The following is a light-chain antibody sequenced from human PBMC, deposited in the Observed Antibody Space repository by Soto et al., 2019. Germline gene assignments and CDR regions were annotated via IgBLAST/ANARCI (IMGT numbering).Light chain of an antibody. CDR3: QQYNTYGYVWT. CDR1: QSISTW. V-gene: IGKV1-5*03. Sequence: DLQMTQSPSTLSASVGDRVAITCRASQSISTWLAWYQQKPGKAPSLLIFKASELESGVPSRFSGSGSGTEFTLTISSLQPDDFATYYCQQYNTYGYVWTFGQGTKVDIK. CDR2: KAS. J-gene: IGKJ1*01.